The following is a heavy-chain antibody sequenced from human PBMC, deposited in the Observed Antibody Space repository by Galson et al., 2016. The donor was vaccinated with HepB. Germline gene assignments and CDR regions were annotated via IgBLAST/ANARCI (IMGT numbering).Heavy chain of an antibody. Sequence: SVKVSCKASGDSFATYDINWLRQATGQGSEWIGWMNPNTGDTGYVPKFQGRVTMTRNASISTAYMELSSLRSEDTAVYYCARGSDYSNYVAIYWGQGTLVTASS. CDR2: MNPNTGDT. CDR1: GDSFATYD. CDR3: ARGSDYSNYVAIY. J-gene: IGHJ4*02. D-gene: IGHD4-11*01. V-gene: IGHV1-8*01.